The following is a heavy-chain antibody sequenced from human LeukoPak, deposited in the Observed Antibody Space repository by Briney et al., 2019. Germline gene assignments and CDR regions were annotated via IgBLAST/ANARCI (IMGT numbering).Heavy chain of an antibody. D-gene: IGHD3-10*01. Sequence: GGSLRLSCAASGFTFSSYEMNWVRQAPGKGLEWVSYISSSGSTIYYADSVKGRFTISRDNAKNSLYLQMNSLRAEDTAVYYCAREPLLSYYYYGMDVWGQGTTVTVSS. V-gene: IGHV3-48*03. CDR3: AREPLLSYYYYGMDV. CDR1: GFTFSSYE. J-gene: IGHJ6*02. CDR2: ISSSGSTI.